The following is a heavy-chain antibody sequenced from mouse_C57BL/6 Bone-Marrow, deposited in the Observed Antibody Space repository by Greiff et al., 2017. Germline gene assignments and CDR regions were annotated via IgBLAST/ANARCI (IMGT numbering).Heavy chain of an antibody. D-gene: IGHD1-1*01. J-gene: IGHJ3*01. CDR2: IDPSDSYT. V-gene: IGHV1-59*01. CDR1: GYTFTSYW. CDR3: ARSGVYYGSSYGFAY. Sequence: VQLQQPGAELVRPGTSVKLSCKASGYTFTSYWMHWVKQRPGQGLEWIGVIDPSDSYTNYNQKFKGKATLTVDTSSSTAYMQLSSLTSEDSAVYYCARSGVYYGSSYGFAYWGQGTLVTVSA.